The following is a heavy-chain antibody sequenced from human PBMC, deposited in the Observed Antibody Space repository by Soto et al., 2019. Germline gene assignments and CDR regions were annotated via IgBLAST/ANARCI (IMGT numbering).Heavy chain of an antibody. J-gene: IGHJ6*02. CDR2: ISWNSGSI. V-gene: IGHV3-9*01. CDR3: AKDMGWLQSYYYYGMDV. Sequence: GGSLRLSCAASGFTFDDYAMHWVRQAPGKGLEWVSGISWNSGSIGYADSVKGRFTISRDNAKNSLYLQMNSLRAEDTALYYCAKDMGWLQSYYYYGMDVRGQGTTVTVSS. CDR1: GFTFDDYA. D-gene: IGHD5-12*01.